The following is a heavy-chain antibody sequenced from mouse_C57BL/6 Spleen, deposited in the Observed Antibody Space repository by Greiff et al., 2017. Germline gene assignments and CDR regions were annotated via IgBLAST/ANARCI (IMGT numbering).Heavy chain of an antibody. J-gene: IGHJ4*01. V-gene: IGHV5-12*01. CDR1: GFTFSDYY. CDR2: ISNGGGST. D-gene: IGHD3-2*02. CDR3: ARQAAQATGDAMDY. Sequence: DVKLVESGGGLVQPGGSLKLSCAASGFTFSDYYMYWVRQTPEKRLEWVAYISNGGGSTYYPDTVKGRFTISRDNAKNTLYLQMSRLKSEDTAMYYCARQAAQATGDAMDYWGQGTSVTVSS.